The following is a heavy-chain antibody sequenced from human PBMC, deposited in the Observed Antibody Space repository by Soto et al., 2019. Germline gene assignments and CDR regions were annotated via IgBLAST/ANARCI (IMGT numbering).Heavy chain of an antibody. V-gene: IGHV2-26*01. J-gene: IGHJ4*02. Sequence: SGPTLVNPTETLTLPCSVSGFSLTDTRMGVSWIRQAPGKALEWLAHIISNDDKSYSTSLKSRLTISKDTSKSQVVLRMTNMDPVDTGRYYCARALFYSDSDGYYFEFDYWGPGTLVTVSS. CDR2: IISNDDK. CDR1: GFSLTDTRMG. CDR3: ARALFYSDSDGYYFEFDY. D-gene: IGHD3-22*01.